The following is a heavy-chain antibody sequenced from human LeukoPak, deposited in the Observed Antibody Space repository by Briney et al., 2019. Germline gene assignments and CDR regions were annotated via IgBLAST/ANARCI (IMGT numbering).Heavy chain of an antibody. CDR1: GFTFSNYA. D-gene: IGHD3-16*01. V-gene: IGHV3-23*01. CDR3: AKDSENSYTYYFDY. CDR2: ISGSGGGS. Sequence: GGSLRLSCATSGFTFSNYAMTWVRQAPGKGLEGVSGISGSGGGSYYTDSVKGRFTISRDNSKNTLYLQMNSLRAEDTAVYYCAKDSENSYTYYFDYWGQGTLVTVSS. J-gene: IGHJ4*02.